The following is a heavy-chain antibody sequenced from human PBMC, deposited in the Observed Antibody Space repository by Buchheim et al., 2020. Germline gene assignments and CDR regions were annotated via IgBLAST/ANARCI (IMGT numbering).Heavy chain of an antibody. CDR1: GFTFSSYA. D-gene: IGHD3-16*02. CDR2: ISYDGSTK. V-gene: IGHV3-30-3*01. J-gene: IGHJ4*02. CDR3: ARDRVYYDYIWGGCRALDY. Sequence: QVQLVESGGGVVQPGRSLRLSCAASGFTFSSYAMHWVRQAPGKGLEWVAVISYDGSTKYYADSVKGRFTISRDNSKNTLYLQMNSLRAEETAVYYCARDRVYYDYIWGGCRALDYWGQGTL.